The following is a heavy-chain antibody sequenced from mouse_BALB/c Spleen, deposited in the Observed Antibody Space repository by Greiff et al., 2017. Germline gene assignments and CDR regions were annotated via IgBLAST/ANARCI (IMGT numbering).Heavy chain of an antibody. Sequence: DVMLVESGGGLVKPGGSLKLSCAASGFTFSDYYMYWVRQTPEKRLEWVATISDGGSYTYYPDSVKGRFTISRDNAKNNLYLQMSSLKSEDTAMYYCAREGYGNNYYAMDYWGQGTSVTVSS. J-gene: IGHJ4*01. CDR1: GFTFSDYY. D-gene: IGHD2-1*01. CDR3: AREGYGNNYYAMDY. V-gene: IGHV5-4*02. CDR2: ISDGGSYT.